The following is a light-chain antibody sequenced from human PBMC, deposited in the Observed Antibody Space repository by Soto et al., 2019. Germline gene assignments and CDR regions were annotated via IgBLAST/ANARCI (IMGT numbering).Light chain of an antibody. Sequence: QSVLTQPASVSGSPGQSITISCTGTSGDVGTYNYVSWYLQHPGKAPKLMIYDVSNRPSGVSNRLSGFKSGNTASLTISGLQAEDEADYYCSSYPSSSTRYVFGTGTKVTVL. CDR3: SSYPSSSTRYV. J-gene: IGLJ1*01. CDR2: DVS. V-gene: IGLV2-14*01. CDR1: SGDVGTYNY.